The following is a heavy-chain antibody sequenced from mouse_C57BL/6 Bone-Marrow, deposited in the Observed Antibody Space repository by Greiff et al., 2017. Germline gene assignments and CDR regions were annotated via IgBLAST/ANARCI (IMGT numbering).Heavy chain of an antibody. V-gene: IGHV3-6*01. CDR1: GYSFTSGYY. Sequence: EVQLMESGPGLVKPSQSLSLTCSVTGYSFTSGYYWNWIRQFPGNKLEWMGYISYDGSNNYNPSLKKRISITRDTSKNQFFLKLNSVTTEDTATYYCARGYFDVWGTGTTVTVSS. CDR3: ARGYFDV. J-gene: IGHJ1*03. CDR2: ISYDGSN.